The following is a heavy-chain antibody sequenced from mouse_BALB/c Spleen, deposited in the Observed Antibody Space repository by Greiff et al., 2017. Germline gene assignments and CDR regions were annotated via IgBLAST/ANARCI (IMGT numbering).Heavy chain of an antibody. CDR2: IDPENGDT. D-gene: IGHD2-1*01. CDR1: GFNIKDYY. CDR3: TTSTNYAMDY. Sequence: VQLQQSGAELVRSGASVKLSCTASGFNIKDYYMHWVKQRPEQGLEWIGWIDPENGDTEYAPKFQGKATMTADTSSNTAYLQLSSLTSEDSAVYYCTTSTNYAMDYWGQGTSVTVSS. V-gene: IGHV14-4*02. J-gene: IGHJ4*01.